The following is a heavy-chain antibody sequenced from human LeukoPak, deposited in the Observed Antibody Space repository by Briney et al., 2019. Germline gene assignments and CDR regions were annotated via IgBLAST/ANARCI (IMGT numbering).Heavy chain of an antibody. D-gene: IGHD6-13*01. Sequence: GASVKVSCKASGGTFSSYAISWVRQAPGQGLEWMGGILPIFGTANYAQKFQGRVTITADESTSTAYMELSSLRSEDTAVYYCARSRDHSSSWFDYWGQGTLVTVSS. CDR1: GGTFSSYA. J-gene: IGHJ5*01. V-gene: IGHV1-69*13. CDR2: ILPIFGTA. CDR3: ARSRDHSSSWFDY.